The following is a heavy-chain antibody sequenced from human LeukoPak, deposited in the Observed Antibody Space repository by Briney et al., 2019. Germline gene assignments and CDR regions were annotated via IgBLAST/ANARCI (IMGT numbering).Heavy chain of an antibody. CDR3: ARDRRADAFDI. V-gene: IGHV1-69*04. CDR2: IIPILGIA. CDR1: GYTFTSYA. J-gene: IGHJ3*02. Sequence: ASVKVSCKASGYTFTSYAISWVRQAPGQGLEWMGRIIPILGIANYAQKFQGRVTITADKSTSTAYMELSSLRSEDTAVYYCARDRRADAFDIWGQGTMVTVSS.